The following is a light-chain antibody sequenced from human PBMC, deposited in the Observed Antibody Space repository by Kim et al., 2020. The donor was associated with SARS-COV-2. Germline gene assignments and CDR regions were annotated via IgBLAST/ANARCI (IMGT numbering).Light chain of an antibody. CDR1: NIGIKS. V-gene: IGLV3-21*01. J-gene: IGLJ1*01. CDR3: QVWDSSSDHEYV. CDR2: YNS. Sequence: SYELTQPPSVSVAPGTTATITCGGDNIGIKSVHWYQQKPGQAPVLVISYNSDRPSGIPERFSGSNSGNTATRTITRVEVGDEADYYCQVWDSSSDHEYVFGTGTKVTVL.